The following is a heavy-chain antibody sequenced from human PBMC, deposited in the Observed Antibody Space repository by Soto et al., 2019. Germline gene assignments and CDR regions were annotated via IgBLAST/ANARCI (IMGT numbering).Heavy chain of an antibody. D-gene: IGHD6-19*01. CDR1: GFSFSESG. V-gene: IGHV3-33*01. Sequence: QVQLVESGGGVVQPGKSLRLSCAASGFSFSESGMEWVRQAPGKGLEWVAAICYDGSETYYGDSVKGRFTISRDNSKNTLYLQMSGLRAEDTAVYYCATFLAVAGTHHWGQGTLVTVSS. CDR2: ICYDGSET. J-gene: IGHJ5*02. CDR3: ATFLAVAGTHH.